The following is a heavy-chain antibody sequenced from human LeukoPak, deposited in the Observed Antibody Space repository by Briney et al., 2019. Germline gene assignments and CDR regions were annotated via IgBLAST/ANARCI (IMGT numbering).Heavy chain of an antibody. CDR2: IYYSGST. CDR1: GGSISSSSYY. D-gene: IGHD6-13*01. Sequence: PSETLSLTCTVSGGSISSSSYYWGWIRQPPGKGLEWIGSIYYSGSTYYNPSLKSRVTISVDTSKNQFSLKLSSVTAADTAVYCCASHAAAGTRWDYWGQGTLVTVSS. V-gene: IGHV4-39*01. CDR3: ASHAAAGTRWDY. J-gene: IGHJ4*02.